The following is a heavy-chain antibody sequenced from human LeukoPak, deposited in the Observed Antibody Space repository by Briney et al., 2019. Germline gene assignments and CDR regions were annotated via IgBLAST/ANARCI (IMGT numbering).Heavy chain of an antibody. CDR1: GGTFSSYA. Sequence: SVKVSCKAAGGTFSSYAISWVRQAPGQGLEWMGGIIPIFGTANYAQKFPVRATITTDASTSTAYMELSILRSEDTAVYYCARALPYTRRHYYYYYYMDVWGKGTTVTVSS. V-gene: IGHV1-69*05. CDR2: IIPIFGTA. CDR3: ARALPYTRRHYYYYYYMDV. J-gene: IGHJ6*03. D-gene: IGHD4-11*01.